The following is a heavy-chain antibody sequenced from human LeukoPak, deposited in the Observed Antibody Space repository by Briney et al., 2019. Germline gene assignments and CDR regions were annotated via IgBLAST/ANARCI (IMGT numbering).Heavy chain of an antibody. V-gene: IGHV1-2*02. J-gene: IGHJ4*02. CDR3: AREWIVGATHYSDY. CDR1: GYTFTGYY. Sequence: ASVKVSCKASGYTFTGYYMHWVRQAPGQGLEWMGWINPNSGGTNYAQKFQGRVTMTRDTSISTAYMELSRLRSDDTAVYYCAREWIVGATHYSDYWGQGTLVTVSS. CDR2: INPNSGGT. D-gene: IGHD1-26*01.